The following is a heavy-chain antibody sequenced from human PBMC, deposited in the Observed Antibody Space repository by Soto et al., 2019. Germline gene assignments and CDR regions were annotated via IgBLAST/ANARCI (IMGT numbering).Heavy chain of an antibody. V-gene: IGHV1-69*13. J-gene: IGHJ4*02. D-gene: IGHD5-12*01. CDR2: IIPIFGTA. CDR1: GYTFTSYG. CDR3: ARKVATEEAYFDY. Sequence: GASVKVSCKASGYTFTSYGISWVRQAPGQGLEWMGGIIPIFGTANYAQKFQGRVTITADESTSTAYMELSSLRSEDTAVYYCARKVATEEAYFDYWGQGTLVTVSS.